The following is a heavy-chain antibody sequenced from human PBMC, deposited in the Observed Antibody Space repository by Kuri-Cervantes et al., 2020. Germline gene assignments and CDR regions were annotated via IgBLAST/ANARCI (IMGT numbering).Heavy chain of an antibody. V-gene: IGHV2-26*01. D-gene: IGHD7-27*01. J-gene: IGHJ6*03. CDR1: GFSLRNARMG. CDR3: ARNTGGYYYYYYMDV. CDR2: IDWDGDK. Sequence: SGPTLVTPTETLTLTCTVSGFSLRNARMGVSWIRQPTGEALEWLALIDWDGDKFYSTSLKTRLTISKDTSKSQVVLTMTNMDPVDTATYYCARNTGGYYYYYYMDVWGKGTTVTVSS.